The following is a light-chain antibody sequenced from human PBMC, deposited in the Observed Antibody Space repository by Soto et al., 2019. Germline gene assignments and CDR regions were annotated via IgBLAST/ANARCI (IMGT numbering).Light chain of an antibody. CDR1: SSNIGAGYD. Sequence: QSVLTQPPSVSGAPGQRVTISCTGSSSNIGAGYDVHWYQQLPGTAPKLLIYGSSSRPSGVPGRFSGSKSGTSASLVITGLQAEDEADYYCQSYDSSLRAVFGGGTKVTVL. CDR3: QSYDSSLRAV. CDR2: GSS. V-gene: IGLV1-40*01. J-gene: IGLJ2*01.